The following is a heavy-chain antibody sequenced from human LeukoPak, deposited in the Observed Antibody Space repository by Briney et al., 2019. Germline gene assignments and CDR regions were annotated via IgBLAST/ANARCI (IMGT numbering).Heavy chain of an antibody. CDR1: NFSITIDNYY. J-gene: IGHJ5*02. V-gene: IGHV4-39*07. CDR3: ARGYDYRMMRFDP. D-gene: IGHD4-11*01. Sequence: PSETLSLTCTVSNFSITIDNYYSGWIRQPPGKGLEWIGNVYNSGRIYYNPSLKSRVTISVDTSKNQFSLKLSSVTAADTAVYYCARGYDYRMMRFDPWGQGTLVSVSS. CDR2: VYNSGRI.